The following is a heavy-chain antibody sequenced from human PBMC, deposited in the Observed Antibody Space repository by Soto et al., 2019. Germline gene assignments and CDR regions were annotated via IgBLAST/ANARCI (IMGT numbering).Heavy chain of an antibody. CDR2: IIPMFGTT. D-gene: IGHD6-6*01. J-gene: IGHJ6*02. V-gene: IGHV1-69*06. CDR1: GGTFSSYA. CDR3: ARVTGVAARYFYGMDV. Sequence: QVQLVQSGAEVKKPGSSVKVSCKASGGTFSSYAISWVRQAPGQGLEWMGGIIPMFGTTNYAQKLQGRVTITADKSARIAYMELSILTSEDTVVYYCARVTGVAARYFYGMDVWGQGTTVTVSS.